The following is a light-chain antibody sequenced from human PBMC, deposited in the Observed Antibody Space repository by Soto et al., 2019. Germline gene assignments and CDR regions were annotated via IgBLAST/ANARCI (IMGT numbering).Light chain of an antibody. CDR1: QGISSY. J-gene: IGKJ4*01. CDR2: AAS. CDR3: QQYYSYSPT. V-gene: IGKV1-8*01. Sequence: AIRMTQSPSSFSASTGDSVTITCRASQGISSYLAWYQQKPGTAPKLLIYAASTLQSGVPSRFSGSGSGTDFPLTSSCLQSEDFATYYCQQYYSYSPTVGGGTKVEIK.